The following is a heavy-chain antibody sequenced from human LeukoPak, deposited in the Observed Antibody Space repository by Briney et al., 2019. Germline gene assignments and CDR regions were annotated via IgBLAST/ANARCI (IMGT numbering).Heavy chain of an antibody. CDR1: GFTFSDAW. Sequence: KPGGSLRLSCAASGFTFSDAWMIWVRQAPAKAREWVGRIKSKPDGGTTDYAANVQGRFTISRDDSKNTLYLQMNSLKTEDTAVYYCTTIPYCSSTSCYGRWGQRTLVTVSS. CDR3: TTIPYCSSTSCYGR. V-gene: IGHV3-15*01. CDR2: IKSKPDGGTT. D-gene: IGHD2-2*01. J-gene: IGHJ4*02.